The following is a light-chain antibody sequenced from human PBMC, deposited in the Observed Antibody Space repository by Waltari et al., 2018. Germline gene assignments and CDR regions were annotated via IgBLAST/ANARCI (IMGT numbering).Light chain of an antibody. Sequence: QSVLTQPPSASGTPGQRVTISCSGSSSHIGSNTVNWYQQLPGTAPKLLIYSNNHRPSGVLDRFSGSKAGTSASLAISGLQSEDEADYYCAAWDDSLNGPVFGGGTKLTVL. CDR2: SNN. V-gene: IGLV1-44*01. J-gene: IGLJ2*01. CDR1: SSHIGSNT. CDR3: AAWDDSLNGPV.